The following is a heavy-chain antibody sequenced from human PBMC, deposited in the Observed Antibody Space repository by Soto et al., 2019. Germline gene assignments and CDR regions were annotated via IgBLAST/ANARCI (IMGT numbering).Heavy chain of an antibody. J-gene: IGHJ4*02. D-gene: IGHD3-3*01. CDR1: GGSISSGGYY. V-gene: IGHV4-31*03. Sequence: SETLSLTCTVSGGSISSGGYYWSWIRQHPGKGLEWIGYIYYSGSTYYNPSLKSRVTISVDTSKNQFSLKLSSVTAADTAVYYCAAEVGFGPLFDYWGQGTLVTVSS. CDR3: AAEVGFGPLFDY. CDR2: IYYSGST.